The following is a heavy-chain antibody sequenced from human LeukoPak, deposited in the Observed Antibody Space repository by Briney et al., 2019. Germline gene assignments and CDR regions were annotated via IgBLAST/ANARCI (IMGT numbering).Heavy chain of an antibody. Sequence: SETLSLTCTVSGYSISSGYYWGWIRQPPGKGLEWIGSIYHSGSTYYNPSLKSRVTISVDTSKNQFSLKLSSVTAADTAVYYCARGPMVRGVYNWFDPWGQGTLVTVSS. V-gene: IGHV4-38-2*02. CDR1: GYSISSGYY. J-gene: IGHJ5*02. D-gene: IGHD3-10*01. CDR3: ARGPMVRGVYNWFDP. CDR2: IYHSGST.